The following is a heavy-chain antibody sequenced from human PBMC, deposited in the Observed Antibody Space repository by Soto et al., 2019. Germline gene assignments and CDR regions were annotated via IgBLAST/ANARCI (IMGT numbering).Heavy chain of an antibody. CDR3: ARTAGIAVAGTDPYYPY. V-gene: IGHV4-34*01. D-gene: IGHD6-19*01. J-gene: IGHJ4*02. CDR2: INRSGST. CDR1: GGSFSGYY. Sequence: PSETLSLTCAVYGGSFSGYYWSWIRQPPGKGLEWIGEINRSGSTNYNPSLKSRVTISVDTSKNQFSLKLSSVTAADTAVYYCARTAGIAVAGTDPYYPYWGQGTLVTVSS.